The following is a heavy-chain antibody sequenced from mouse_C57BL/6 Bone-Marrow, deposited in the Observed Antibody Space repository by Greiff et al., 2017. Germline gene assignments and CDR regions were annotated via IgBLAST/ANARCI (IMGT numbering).Heavy chain of an antibody. Sequence: VQLQQSGPELVKPGASVKISCKASGYSFTDYTMNWVKQSNGKSLEWIGVLNPNYGTPSYNQKFKGQGTLTVDQSSSTAYMQLNSRTSEDDEVEFCERAGLGDYDRLAYWGQGTLVTVSA. V-gene: IGHV1-39*01. D-gene: IGHD2-4*01. J-gene: IGHJ3*01. CDR3: ERAGLGDYDRLAY. CDR2: LNPNYGTP. CDR1: GYSFTDYT.